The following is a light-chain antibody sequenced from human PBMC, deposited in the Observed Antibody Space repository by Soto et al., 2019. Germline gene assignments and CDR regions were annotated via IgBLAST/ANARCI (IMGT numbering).Light chain of an antibody. J-gene: IGKJ4*01. Sequence: DIQMTQSPSTLSASVGDRVTITCRASQSISSWLAWYQQKPGKAPKLLIYDASSLESGVPSRFNGSGSGTEFTLTISSLQPDDFATYYCQQYNSYPLTFGGGTKVDIK. V-gene: IGKV1-5*01. CDR3: QQYNSYPLT. CDR1: QSISSW. CDR2: DAS.